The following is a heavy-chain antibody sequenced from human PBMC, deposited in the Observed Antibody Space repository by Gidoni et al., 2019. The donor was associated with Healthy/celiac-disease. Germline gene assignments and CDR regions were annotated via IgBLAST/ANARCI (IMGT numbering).Heavy chain of an antibody. V-gene: IGHV3-33*01. J-gene: IGHJ3*02. CDR3: ARDEAGNGLNAFDI. Sequence: QVQLVASGGGVVQPGRSLRRSCAASGFTFSSYGMHWVRQAPGKGLEWVAVIWYDGSNKYYADSVKGRFTISRDNSKNTLYLQMNSLRAEDTAVYYCARDEAGNGLNAFDIWGQGTMVTVSS. CDR2: IWYDGSNK. D-gene: IGHD3-10*01. CDR1: GFTFSSYG.